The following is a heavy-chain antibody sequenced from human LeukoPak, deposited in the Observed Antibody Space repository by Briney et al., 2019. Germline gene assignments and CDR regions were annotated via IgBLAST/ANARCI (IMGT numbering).Heavy chain of an antibody. CDR1: GYTLTELS. J-gene: IGHJ4*02. V-gene: IGHV1-24*01. D-gene: IGHD4-17*01. CDR2: FDPEDGET. CDR3: ATDWGIHSPVTTGPLRY. Sequence: GASVKVSCKVSGYTLTELSMHWVRHAPGKGLEWMGGFDPEDGETIYAQKFQGRVTMTEDTSTDTAYMEPSSLRSEDTAVYYCATDWGIHSPVTTGPLRYWGQGTLVTVSS.